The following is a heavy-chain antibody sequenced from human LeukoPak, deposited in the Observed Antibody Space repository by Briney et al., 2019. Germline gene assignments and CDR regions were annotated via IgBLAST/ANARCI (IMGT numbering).Heavy chain of an antibody. CDR2: ISYDGSNK. D-gene: IGHD4-17*01. CDR3: AKWRPYDYGDYDY. Sequence: PGGSLRLSCAASGFTFSSYGMHWVRQAPGKGLGWVAVISYDGSNKYYADSVKGRFTISRDNAKNSLYLQMNSLRAEDTAVYYCAKWRPYDYGDYDYWGQGTLVTVSS. V-gene: IGHV3-30*18. CDR1: GFTFSSYG. J-gene: IGHJ4*02.